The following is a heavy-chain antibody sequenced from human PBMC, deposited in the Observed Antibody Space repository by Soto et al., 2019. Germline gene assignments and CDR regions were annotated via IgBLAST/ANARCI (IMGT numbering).Heavy chain of an antibody. CDR2: IYSGNT. CDR1: GGSISGYY. CDR3: ARHLSVRAVFDF. V-gene: IGHV4-59*08. D-gene: IGHD3-10*01. J-gene: IGHJ4*02. Sequence: PSETLSLTCTISGGSISGYYWTWIRQSPGKGLEYIGYIYSGNTNYNPSLNSRVTISVDTSKNQFSLKLSSVTAADTAVYYCARHLSVRAVFDFWGQGTQVTVSS.